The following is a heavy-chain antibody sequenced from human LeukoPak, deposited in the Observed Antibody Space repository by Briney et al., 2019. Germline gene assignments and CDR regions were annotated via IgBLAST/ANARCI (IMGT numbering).Heavy chain of an antibody. CDR1: GGTFSSYA. Sequence: SVKVSCKASGGTFSSYAISWVRQAPGQGLEWVGGIIPIFGTANYAQKIQGRVTITADESTSTAYMELSSLRSEDTAVYYCAREVVVVGFDPWGQGTLVTVSS. D-gene: IGHD2-15*01. V-gene: IGHV1-69*13. CDR3: AREVVVVGFDP. CDR2: IIPIFGTA. J-gene: IGHJ5*02.